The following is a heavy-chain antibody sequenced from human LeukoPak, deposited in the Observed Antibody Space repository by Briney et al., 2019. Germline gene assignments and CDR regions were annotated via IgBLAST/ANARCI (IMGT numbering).Heavy chain of an antibody. CDR2: ISSSSSYI. D-gene: IGHD3-3*01. CDR3: ARDHGDFWSGYRYGMDV. J-gene: IGHJ6*02. CDR1: GFTFSSYS. V-gene: IGHV3-21*01. Sequence: GGSLRLSCAASGFTFSSYSMNWVRQAPGKGLEWVSSISSSSSYIYYADSVKGRFTISRDNAKNSLYLQMNRLRAEDTAVYYCARDHGDFWSGYRYGMDVWGQGTTVTVSS.